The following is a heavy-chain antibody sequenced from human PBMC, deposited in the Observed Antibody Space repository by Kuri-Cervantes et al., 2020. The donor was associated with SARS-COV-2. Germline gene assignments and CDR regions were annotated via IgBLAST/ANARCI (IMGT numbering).Heavy chain of an antibody. V-gene: IGHV3-30-3*01. CDR2: ISDDGSNK. J-gene: IGHJ6*02. CDR1: GFTFTSYA. Sequence: GESLKISCAASGFTFTSYAIHWVRQAPGKGLEWVAVISDDGSNKYYADSVKGRFTISRDNAKNSLYLQMNSLRDEDTAVYYCAREAPCRIVGAICYGMDVWGQGTTVTVSS. CDR3: AREAPCRIVGAICYGMDV. D-gene: IGHD1-26*01.